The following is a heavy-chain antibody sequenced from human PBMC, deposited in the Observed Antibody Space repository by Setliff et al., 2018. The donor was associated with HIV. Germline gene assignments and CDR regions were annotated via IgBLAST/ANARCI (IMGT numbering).Heavy chain of an antibody. CDR2: INHSGNN. CDR1: GDSFSGYD. Sequence: SETLSLTCAVYGDSFSGYDWNWIRQPPGQGLEWIGEINHSGNNKYNPSLKSRVTISVDTSKNQFSLRLTSVTAADTAVYYCARGFSRQYLFSGYMDVWGKGTTVTVSS. CDR3: ARGFSRQYLFSGYMDV. V-gene: IGHV4-34*01. D-gene: IGHD1-26*01. J-gene: IGHJ6*03.